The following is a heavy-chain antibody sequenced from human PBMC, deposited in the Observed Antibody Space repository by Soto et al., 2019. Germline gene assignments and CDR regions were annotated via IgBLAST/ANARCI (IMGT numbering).Heavy chain of an antibody. D-gene: IGHD3-10*01. Sequence: QVQLVQSGAEVKKPGSSVKVSCTASEGTFNRYTISWVRQAPGQGLEWMGRVVPILGMADFARKFQGRVMITADKSTSSAYMVLRSLRSDDTAVYYCATNYGSGITHFDYWGQGTLVTVSS. CDR2: VVPILGMA. J-gene: IGHJ4*02. CDR3: ATNYGSGITHFDY. CDR1: EGTFNRYT. V-gene: IGHV1-69*02.